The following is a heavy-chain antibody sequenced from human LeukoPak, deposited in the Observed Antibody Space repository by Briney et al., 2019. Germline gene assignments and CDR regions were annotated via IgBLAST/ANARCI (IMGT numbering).Heavy chain of an antibody. Sequence: GESLRLSCAASGFTFSSYAMHWVRQAPGKGLEWVAVISYDGSNKYYADSVKGRFTISRDNYKNTLYLQLNSLRSEDTAVYSCARDTSIVDPAGYMDVWGKGTTVTVSS. D-gene: IGHD6-6*01. CDR1: GFTFSSYA. J-gene: IGHJ6*03. CDR3: ARDTSIVDPAGYMDV. V-gene: IGHV3-30*04. CDR2: ISYDGSNK.